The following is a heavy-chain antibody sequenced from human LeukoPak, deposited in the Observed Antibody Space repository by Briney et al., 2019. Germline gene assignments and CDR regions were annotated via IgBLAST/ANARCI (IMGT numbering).Heavy chain of an antibody. CDR2: ISWNSGSI. V-gene: IGHV3-9*01. CDR3: AKDKHSSSWYYFDY. D-gene: IGHD6-13*01. CDR1: GFTFDDYA. J-gene: IGHJ4*02. Sequence: GGSLRLSCAASGFTFDDYAMHWVRQAPGKGLEWVSGISWNSGSIGYADSVKGRFTISRDNATNSLYLQMNSLRAEDTALYYCAKDKHSSSWYYFDYWGQGTLVTVSS.